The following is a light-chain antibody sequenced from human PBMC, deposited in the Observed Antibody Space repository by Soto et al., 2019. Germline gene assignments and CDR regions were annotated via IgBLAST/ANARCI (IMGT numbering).Light chain of an antibody. CDR1: SSNIGGYD. Sequence: QSVVTQPPSASGTPGQRVTISCSGSSSNIGGYDVHWYQHLPGTAPKVLIYRNDQRPSGVPDRFSGSKSGTSASLAISGLRSEDEADYYCAVWDASLSGHVFGTGTKLTV. CDR2: RND. CDR3: AVWDASLSGHV. V-gene: IGLV1-47*01. J-gene: IGLJ1*01.